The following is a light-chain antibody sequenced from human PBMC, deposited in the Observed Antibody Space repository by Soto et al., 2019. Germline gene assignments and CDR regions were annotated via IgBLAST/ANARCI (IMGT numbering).Light chain of an antibody. Sequence: QSALTQPPSVSGSPGQAGTISCTGTSSDVGSYNRVSWYQQPPGTAPKLMIYEVSNRPSGVPDRFSGSKSGNTASLTISGLQAEDEAEYYCSSFTSSSTYVFGTGTKLTVL. J-gene: IGLJ1*01. CDR3: SSFTSSSTYV. CDR2: EVS. CDR1: SSDVGSYNR. V-gene: IGLV2-18*02.